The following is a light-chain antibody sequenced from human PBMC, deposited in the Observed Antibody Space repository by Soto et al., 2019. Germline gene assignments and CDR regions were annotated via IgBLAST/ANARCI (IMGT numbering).Light chain of an antibody. CDR2: DVS. J-gene: IGLJ1*01. CDR1: ISDVGGYDY. CDR3: SSYTTSSTYV. V-gene: IGLV2-14*01. Sequence: QSALTQPASVSGSPGQSITISCTGTISDVGGYDYVSWYQQHPGKAPKLMIYDVSNRPSGVSNRFSGSKSGNTASLTISWLQADDEADYYCSSYTTSSTYVFGTGTKVTVL.